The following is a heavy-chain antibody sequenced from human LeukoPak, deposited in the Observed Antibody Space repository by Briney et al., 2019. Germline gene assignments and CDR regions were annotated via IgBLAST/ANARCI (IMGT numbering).Heavy chain of an antibody. V-gene: IGHV1-69*13. CDR1: GGTFSSYA. D-gene: IGHD4-17*01. CDR2: IIPIFGTA. Sequence: SVKVSCKASGGTFSSYAISWVRQASGQGLEWMGGIIPIFGTANYAQKFQGRVTITADESTSTAYMELSSLRSEDTAVYYCARGSIPEDYGDIVVGYYFDYWGQGTLVTVSS. J-gene: IGHJ4*02. CDR3: ARGSIPEDYGDIVVGYYFDY.